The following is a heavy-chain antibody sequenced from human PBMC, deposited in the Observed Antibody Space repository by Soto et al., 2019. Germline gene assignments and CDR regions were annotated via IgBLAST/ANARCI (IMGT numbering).Heavy chain of an antibody. D-gene: IGHD5-18*01. CDR2: MNPKSGNT. Sequence: ASVKVYCKASGYTFTSNDINWVRQATGQGLEWMGWMNPKSGNTGNAQKFQGRVTMTRNTSISTAYMDLSSLRSEDTAVYYCAGQEIGYSYGSLGYWGQGTLVTVS. CDR3: AGQEIGYSYGSLGY. CDR1: GYTFTSND. J-gene: IGHJ4*02. V-gene: IGHV1-8*01.